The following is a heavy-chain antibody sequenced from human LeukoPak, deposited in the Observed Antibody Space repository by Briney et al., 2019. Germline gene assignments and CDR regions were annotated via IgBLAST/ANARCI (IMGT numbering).Heavy chain of an antibody. Sequence: SQTLSLTCTVSGGSISSGGYYWSWIRQHPGKGLEWIGYIYYSGSTYYNPSLKSRVTISVDTSKNQFSLKLSSVTAADTAVYYCAGRAKDGSTYYYDSSGFPFDAFDIWGQGTMVPSLQ. CDR1: GGSISSGGYY. D-gene: IGHD3-22*01. CDR2: IYYSGST. CDR3: AGRAKDGSTYYYDSSGFPFDAFDI. V-gene: IGHV4-31*03. J-gene: IGHJ3*02.